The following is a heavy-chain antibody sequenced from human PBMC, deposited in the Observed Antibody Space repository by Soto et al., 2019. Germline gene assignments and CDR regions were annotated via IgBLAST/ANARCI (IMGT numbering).Heavy chain of an antibody. V-gene: IGHV1-46*03. Sequence: ASVKVSCKASGYTFTSYYMHWVRQAPGQGLEWMGIINPSGGSTIYAQKFQGRVTMTRDTSTSTVYMELSSLRSEDTAVYYCARGGGRVYSGYDLTDYYFDYWGQGTLLTVSS. CDR1: GYTFTSYY. CDR3: ARGGGRVYSGYDLTDYYFDY. CDR2: INPSGGST. J-gene: IGHJ4*02. D-gene: IGHD5-12*01.